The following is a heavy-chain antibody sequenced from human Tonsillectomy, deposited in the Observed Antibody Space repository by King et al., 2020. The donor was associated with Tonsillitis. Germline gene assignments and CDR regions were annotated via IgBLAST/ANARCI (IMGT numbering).Heavy chain of an antibody. CDR2: ISSSSSYI. J-gene: IGHJ6*02. CDR3: AREIYDFWKYYYYGMDV. CDR1: GFTFSDYS. V-gene: IGHV3-21*01. Sequence: VQLVESGGGLVKPGGSLRLSCAASGFTFSDYSMSWVRQAPGKGLEWVSSISSSSSYIYYADSLKGRFTISRDNAKNSLYLQMNSLRAEDTAVYYCAREIYDFWKYYYYGMDVWGQGTTVTVSS. D-gene: IGHD3-3*01.